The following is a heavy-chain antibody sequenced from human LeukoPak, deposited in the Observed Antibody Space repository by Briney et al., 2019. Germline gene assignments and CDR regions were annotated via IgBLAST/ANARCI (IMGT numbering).Heavy chain of an antibody. CDR3: ARAGWFGELYGPLDF. D-gene: IGHD3-10*01. V-gene: IGHV4-4*02. Sequence: SETLSLTCAVSGGSISSNNWWNWVRQPPGKGLEWIGEIYHSGSTNYNPSLKSRLSISVDPSKNQFSLKLTSVIAADTAVYYCARAGWFGELYGPLDFWGQGTLVTVSS. J-gene: IGHJ4*02. CDR2: IYHSGST. CDR1: GGSISSNNW.